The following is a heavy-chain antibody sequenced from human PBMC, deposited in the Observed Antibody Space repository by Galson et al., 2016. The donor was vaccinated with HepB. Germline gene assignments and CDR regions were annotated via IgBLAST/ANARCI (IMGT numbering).Heavy chain of an antibody. Sequence: SLRLSCAASGFTFSAYVMTWVRQVAGKGLEWVSLISGSGVSTYYADSAKGRFTISRENANNTLFLQMNSQAAEDTAIYYCAKAKTRGGFGNYNYMDVWGQGTQVTVSS. CDR1: GFTFSAYV. CDR3: AKAKTRGGFGNYNYMDV. V-gene: IGHV3-23*01. D-gene: IGHD3-16*01. CDR2: ISGSGVST. J-gene: IGHJ6*03.